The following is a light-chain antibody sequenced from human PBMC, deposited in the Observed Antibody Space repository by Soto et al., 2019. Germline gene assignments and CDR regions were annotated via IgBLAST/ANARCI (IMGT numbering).Light chain of an antibody. V-gene: IGKV3-15*01. CDR2: GAS. CDR3: QQYNNWPPVT. J-gene: IGKJ4*01. CDR1: QSVSSN. Sequence: EIVMTQSSATLSVSPGERATLSCRASQSVSSNLAWYQQKPGQAPRLLIYGASTRATGIPARFSGSGSGTEFTITISSLQSEDFAVYYCQQYNNWPPVTFGGGTKVEIK.